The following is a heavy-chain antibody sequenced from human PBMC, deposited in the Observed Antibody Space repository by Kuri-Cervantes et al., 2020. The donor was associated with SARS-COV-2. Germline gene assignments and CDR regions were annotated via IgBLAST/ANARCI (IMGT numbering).Heavy chain of an antibody. CDR3: ARVAGEGPIYYYYMDV. CDR2: ISGSGSYM. CDR1: GFTFNSHT. J-gene: IGHJ6*03. D-gene: IGHD1-26*01. Sequence: GESLKISCVASGFTFNSHTINWVRQAPGKALEWVSSISGSGSYMYYADSVKGRFTISKDSAKNSLFLQMNSLRVEDTAVYFCARVAGEGPIYYYYMDVWGKGTTVTVSS. V-gene: IGHV3-21*01.